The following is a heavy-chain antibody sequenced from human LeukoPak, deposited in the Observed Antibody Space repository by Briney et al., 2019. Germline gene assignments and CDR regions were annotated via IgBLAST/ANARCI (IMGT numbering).Heavy chain of an antibody. CDR1: GYTFTSYG. Sequence: ASVKVSCKASGYTFTSYGISWVRQAPGQGLEWMGWISAYNGNKNYAQKRQGRVIMHTDTSKSTAYMELRSLRSDDTAVYYCARVYYDFWSGYEYDAFDIWGQGTMVTVSS. J-gene: IGHJ3*02. CDR3: ARVYYDFWSGYEYDAFDI. D-gene: IGHD3-3*01. V-gene: IGHV1-18*01. CDR2: ISAYNGNK.